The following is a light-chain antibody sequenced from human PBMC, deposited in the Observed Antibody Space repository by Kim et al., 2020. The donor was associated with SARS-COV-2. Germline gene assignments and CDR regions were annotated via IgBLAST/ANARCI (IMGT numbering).Light chain of an antibody. J-gene: IGLJ3*02. CDR1: SSDVGAYDF. V-gene: IGLV2-14*03. Sequence: QSALTQPASVSGSPGQSITISCTGTSSDVGAYDFVSWYQQHPGKAPKLMVYDVTNRPSGVSNRFSGSKSGNTASLTISGLQAEDEADYYCSSYTGRYTGVFGGGTQLTVL. CDR2: DVT. CDR3: SSYTGRYTGV.